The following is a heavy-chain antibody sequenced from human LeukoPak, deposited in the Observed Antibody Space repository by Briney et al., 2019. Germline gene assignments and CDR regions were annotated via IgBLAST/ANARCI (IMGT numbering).Heavy chain of an antibody. CDR1: GFTFSSYW. Sequence: GGSLRLSCAASGFTFSSYWMSWVRQAPGKGLEWVADIKQDGSEKYYVDSVKGRFTISRDNAKNSLYLQMNSLRAEDTAVYYCARGQLIWFGEGGFDYWGQGTLVTVSS. V-gene: IGHV3-7*01. J-gene: IGHJ4*02. CDR3: ARGQLIWFGEGGFDY. CDR2: IKQDGSEK. D-gene: IGHD3-10*01.